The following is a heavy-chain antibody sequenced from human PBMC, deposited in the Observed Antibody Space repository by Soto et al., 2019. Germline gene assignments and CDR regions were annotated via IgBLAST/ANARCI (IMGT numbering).Heavy chain of an antibody. CDR1: GFIFSGSP. CDR2: IRGSPTSDK. D-gene: IGHD3-16*01. J-gene: IGHJ4*02. Sequence: GGSLRLSCAASGFIFSGSPMNWVRQAPGRGLEWLSNIRGSPTSDKTYADSVNGRFTISRDNAKNSLFLQMNSLRDEDTAVYYCARDLNYAFVSWGQGT. CDR3: ARDLNYAFVS. V-gene: IGHV3-48*02.